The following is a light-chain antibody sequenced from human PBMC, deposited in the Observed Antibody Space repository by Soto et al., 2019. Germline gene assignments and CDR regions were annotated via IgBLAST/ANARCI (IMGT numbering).Light chain of an antibody. CDR1: SSDVGAYNY. CDR2: EVS. Sequence: QLVLTQPASVSGSPGQSITFSCTGTSSDVGAYNYVSWYQQHPGKAPKLMIYEVSNRPSGVSNRFSGSKSGNTASLTISGLQAEDEADYYCSSYTSSSTLVFGGGTKVTVL. V-gene: IGLV2-14*01. CDR3: SSYTSSSTLV. J-gene: IGLJ3*02.